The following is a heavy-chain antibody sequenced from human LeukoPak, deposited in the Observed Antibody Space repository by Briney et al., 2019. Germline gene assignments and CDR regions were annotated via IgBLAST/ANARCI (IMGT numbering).Heavy chain of an antibody. D-gene: IGHD3-9*01. CDR1: GGTFSSYA. V-gene: IGHV1-69*13. CDR3: AKEGDFYDILTDY. CDR2: IIPIFGTA. Sequence: ASVKVSCKASGGTFSSYAISWVRQAPGQGLEWMGGIIPIFGTANYAQKFQGRVTITADESTSTAYMELSSLRSEDTAVYYCAKEGDFYDILTDYWGQGTLVTVSS. J-gene: IGHJ4*02.